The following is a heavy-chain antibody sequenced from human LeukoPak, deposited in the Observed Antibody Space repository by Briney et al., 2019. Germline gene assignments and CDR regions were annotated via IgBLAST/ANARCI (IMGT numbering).Heavy chain of an antibody. CDR2: IYTSGST. Sequence: SETLSLTCTVSGGSISSSSYYWSWIRQPAGKGLEWIGRIYTSGSTNYNPSLKSRVTMSVDTSKNQFSLKLSSVTAADTAVYYCARAYGDYELLYYYYYMDVWGKGTTVTVSS. CDR1: GGSISSSSYY. V-gene: IGHV4-61*02. D-gene: IGHD4-17*01. J-gene: IGHJ6*03. CDR3: ARAYGDYELLYYYYYMDV.